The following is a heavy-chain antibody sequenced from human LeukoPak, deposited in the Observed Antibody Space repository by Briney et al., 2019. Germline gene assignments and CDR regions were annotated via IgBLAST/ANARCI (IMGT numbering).Heavy chain of an antibody. D-gene: IGHD3-10*01. V-gene: IGHV1-46*01. J-gene: IGHJ3*02. Sequence: ASVKVSCKASGYTFTDYYMHWVRQAPGQGLEWMGIINPSGGSTSYAQKFQGRVTMTRDPSTSTVYMELSSLRSEDTAVYYCARAGWFGELLSRYAFDIWGQGTMVTVSS. CDR1: GYTFTDYY. CDR3: ARAGWFGELLSRYAFDI. CDR2: INPSGGST.